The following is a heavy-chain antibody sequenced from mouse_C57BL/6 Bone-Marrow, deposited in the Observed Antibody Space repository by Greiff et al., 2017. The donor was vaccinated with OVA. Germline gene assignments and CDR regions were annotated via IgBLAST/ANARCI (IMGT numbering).Heavy chain of an antibody. Sequence: VQLQQSGAELMKPGASVKLSCKATGYTFTGSWIEWVKQRPGHGLEWIGEILPGRGRTNYNEKFKGKATFTADTSSNTAYMPLSVLTTDDSAIYYCARDGIYFGNYGGVYYYAMDDWGQGTSVTVSS. CDR3: ARDGIYFGNYGGVYYYAMDD. D-gene: IGHD2-1*01. CDR2: ILPGRGRT. J-gene: IGHJ4*01. V-gene: IGHV1-9*01. CDR1: GYTFTGSW.